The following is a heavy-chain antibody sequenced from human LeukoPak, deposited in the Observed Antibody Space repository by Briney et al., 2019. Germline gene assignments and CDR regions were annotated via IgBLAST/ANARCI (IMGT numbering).Heavy chain of an antibody. CDR1: GFTFSSYG. Sequence: PGGSLRLSCAASGFTFSSYGMHWVRQAPGKGLEWVAFMPYDGSNKYYADSVKGRFTISRDNSKNSLYLQMNSLRAEDTAVYYCARAYRDAFDIWGQETMVTVSS. V-gene: IGHV3-30*02. CDR2: MPYDGSNK. J-gene: IGHJ3*02. CDR3: ARAYRDAFDI.